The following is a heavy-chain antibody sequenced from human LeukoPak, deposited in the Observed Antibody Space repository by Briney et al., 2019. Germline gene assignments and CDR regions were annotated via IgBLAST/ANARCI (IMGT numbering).Heavy chain of an antibody. V-gene: IGHV3-11*01. Sequence: GGSLRLSCAASGFTFSDSYMSWIRRAPGKGLEWVSYISRGGSTIYYADSVKGRFTISRDNAKNSLYLQMNNLRAEDTAVHYCARDGDRGYWGQGTLVTVSS. CDR2: ISRGGSTI. CDR1: GFTFSDSY. J-gene: IGHJ4*02. D-gene: IGHD3-10*01. CDR3: ARDGDRGY.